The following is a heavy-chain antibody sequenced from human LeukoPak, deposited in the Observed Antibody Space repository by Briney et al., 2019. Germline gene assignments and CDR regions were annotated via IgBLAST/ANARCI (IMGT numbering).Heavy chain of an antibody. J-gene: IGHJ6*02. Sequence: GSSVKVSCKASGGTFSSYAISWVRQAPGQGLEWMGRIIPIAGIVNYAQKFQGRVTIIADKSTSTAYMELSSLRSEDTAVYYRHMGEDGYNGNYGMDVWGQGTTVTVSS. CDR1: GGTFSSYA. CDR2: IIPIAGIV. D-gene: IGHD5-24*01. CDR3: HMGEDGYNGNYGMDV. V-gene: IGHV1-69*04.